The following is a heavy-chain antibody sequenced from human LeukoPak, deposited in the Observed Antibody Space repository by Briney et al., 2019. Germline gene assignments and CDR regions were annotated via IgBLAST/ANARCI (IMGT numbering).Heavy chain of an antibody. Sequence: GGSLRLSCAASGFTFSSYGMHWVSQTPGTGLEWVAVISYDGSDKYYADSVKGRFTISRDNSKNTLCLQMNSLRAEDTAVYYCAKEGYSYGLFDYWGQGTLVTVSS. CDR2: ISYDGSDK. V-gene: IGHV3-30*18. CDR1: GFTFSSYG. CDR3: AKEGYSYGLFDY. D-gene: IGHD5-18*01. J-gene: IGHJ4*02.